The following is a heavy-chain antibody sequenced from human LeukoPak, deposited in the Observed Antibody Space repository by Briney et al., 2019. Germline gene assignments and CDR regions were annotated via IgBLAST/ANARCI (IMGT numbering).Heavy chain of an antibody. CDR2: ISSSGSTI. Sequence: GGSLRLSCAASGFTFSSYEMNWVRQAPGKGLECVSYISSSGSTIYYADSVKGRFTISRDNAKNSLYLQMNSLRAEDTAVYYCARVYYSSSHDYWGQGTLVTVSS. D-gene: IGHD6-6*01. CDR1: GFTFSSYE. V-gene: IGHV3-48*03. J-gene: IGHJ4*02. CDR3: ARVYYSSSHDY.